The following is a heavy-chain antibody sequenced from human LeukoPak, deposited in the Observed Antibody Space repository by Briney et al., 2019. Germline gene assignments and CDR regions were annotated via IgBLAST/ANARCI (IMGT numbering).Heavy chain of an antibody. CDR2: FIPLFGTA. V-gene: IGHV1-69*01. CDR3: ARQISGNFPAYFDY. CDR1: GSYE. D-gene: IGHD1-26*01. Sequence: SVKVSCKASGSYEIHWVRQAPGQGLEWMGGFIPLFGTANYAHNFQGRLTITADESTSTIYMGLSSLKSEDTALYYCARQISGNFPAYFDYWGQGTLVTVSS. J-gene: IGHJ4*02.